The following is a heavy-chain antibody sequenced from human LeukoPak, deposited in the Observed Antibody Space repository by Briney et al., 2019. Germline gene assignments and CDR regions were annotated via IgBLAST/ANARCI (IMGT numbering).Heavy chain of an antibody. CDR3: ARDGGYFSYYYYYYMDV. Sequence: SETLSLTCTVSGGSISSGSYYWSWIRQPAGKGLEWIGRIYTSGSTNYNPSLKSRVTISVDTSKNQFSLKLSSVTAADTAVYYCARDGGYFSYYYYYYMDVWGKGTTVTISS. V-gene: IGHV4-61*02. J-gene: IGHJ6*03. CDR2: IYTSGST. D-gene: IGHD1-1*01. CDR1: GGSISSGSYY.